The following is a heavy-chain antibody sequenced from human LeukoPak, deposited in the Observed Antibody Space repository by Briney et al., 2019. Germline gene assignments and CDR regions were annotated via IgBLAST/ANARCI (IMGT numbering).Heavy chain of an antibody. CDR3: ASSPAVSAGHWFDP. CDR1: GFTFSIYS. V-gene: IGHV3-48*01. CDR2: INSISTTI. Sequence: GGSLRLSCAASGFTFSIYSMHWVRQVPGKGLEWVSYINSISTTIYYADSVKGRFTISRDDAKNSLYLQMNSLRAEDTAVYFCASSPAVSAGHWFDPWGQGTLVTVSS. J-gene: IGHJ5*02. D-gene: IGHD6-19*01.